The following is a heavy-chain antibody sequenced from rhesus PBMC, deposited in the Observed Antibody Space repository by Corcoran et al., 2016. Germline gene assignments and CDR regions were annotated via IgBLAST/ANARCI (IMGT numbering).Heavy chain of an antibody. CDR2: NYGNSAST. V-gene: IGHV4-73*01. Sequence: QVQLQQWGEGLVKPSETLSLTCAVYGGSISGYYYWSWIRQPPGKGLEWIGYNYGNSASTNYNPSLTNRVTISKDTSKNQFSLKLRSVTAADTAVYYCARDGLRYYFDYWGQGVLVTVSS. D-gene: IGHD2-21*01. J-gene: IGHJ4*01. CDR3: ARDGLRYYFDY. CDR1: GGSISGYYY.